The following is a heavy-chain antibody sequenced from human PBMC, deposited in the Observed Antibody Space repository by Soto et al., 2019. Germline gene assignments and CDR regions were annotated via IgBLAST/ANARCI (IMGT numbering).Heavy chain of an antibody. Sequence: SETLSLTCTVSGGSISSSSYYWGWIRQPPGKGLEWIGSIYYSGSTYYNPSLKSRVTISVDTSKNQFSLKLSSVTAADTAVYYCARHFYRRTYYYGSGTLNWFDPWGQGTLVTVSS. CDR1: GGSISSSSYY. CDR2: IYYSGST. CDR3: ARHFYRRTYYYGSGTLNWFDP. J-gene: IGHJ5*02. V-gene: IGHV4-39*01. D-gene: IGHD3-10*01.